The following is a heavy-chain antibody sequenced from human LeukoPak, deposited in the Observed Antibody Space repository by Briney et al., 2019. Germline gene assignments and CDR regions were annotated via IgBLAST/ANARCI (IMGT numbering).Heavy chain of an antibody. CDR1: GFTFRNYY. Sequence: SETLSLTCAASGFTFRNYYWSWIRQPPGKGLEWIGYISYSGIINYNPSLKSRFTISIDTSKNQFSLNVKSVTAADTALYYCARGPQRGGDGWADDEWGQGTLVSVSS. CDR2: ISYSGII. J-gene: IGHJ4*02. CDR3: ARGPQRGGDGWADDE. D-gene: IGHD2-21*02. V-gene: IGHV4-59*01.